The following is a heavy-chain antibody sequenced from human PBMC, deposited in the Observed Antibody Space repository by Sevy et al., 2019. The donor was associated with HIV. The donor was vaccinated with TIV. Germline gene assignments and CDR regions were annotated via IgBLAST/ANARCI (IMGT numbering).Heavy chain of an antibody. Sequence: GGSLRLSCAASGFTFSRYWMTWVRQTPGKGLEWVANIKQDGSEKYYVDSVKGRFTISRDNAKNSLYLQMKSLRAEDTAVYYCARLRDDSSGYHLDYWGQGTLVTVSS. J-gene: IGHJ4*02. D-gene: IGHD3-22*01. CDR2: IKQDGSEK. V-gene: IGHV3-7*01. CDR3: ARLRDDSSGYHLDY. CDR1: GFTFSRYW.